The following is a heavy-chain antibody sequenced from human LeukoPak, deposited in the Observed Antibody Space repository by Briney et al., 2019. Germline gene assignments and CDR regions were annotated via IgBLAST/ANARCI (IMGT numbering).Heavy chain of an antibody. J-gene: IGHJ4*02. CDR2: VSGSGSRT. D-gene: IGHD2-15*01. V-gene: IGHV3-23*01. CDR1: GFTFSSYV. CDR3: AKGPERRGFCSGGSCYSDY. Sequence: GGSLRLSCAASGFTFSSYVMSWARQAPGKGLEWVSAVSGSGSRTYYADSVKGRFTISRDNSKNTLYLQMNSLRAEDTAVYYCAKGPERRGFCSGGSCYSDYWGQGTLVTVSS.